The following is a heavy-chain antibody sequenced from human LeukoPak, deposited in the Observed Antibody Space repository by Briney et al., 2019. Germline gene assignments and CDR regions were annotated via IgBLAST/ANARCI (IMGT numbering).Heavy chain of an antibody. CDR1: GFTFSDYY. V-gene: IGHV3-11*01. Sequence: GGSLRLSCAASGFTFSDYYMSWIRQAPGKGLEWVSYISSSGSTIYYADSVKGRFTISRDNAKNSLYLQMNSLRAEDTAVYYCASPVEYDFWSGPLDYWGQGTLVTVSS. CDR2: ISSSGSTI. J-gene: IGHJ4*02. CDR3: ASPVEYDFWSGPLDY. D-gene: IGHD3-3*01.